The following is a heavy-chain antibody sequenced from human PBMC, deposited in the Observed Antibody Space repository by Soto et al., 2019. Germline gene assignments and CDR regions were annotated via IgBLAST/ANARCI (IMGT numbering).Heavy chain of an antibody. CDR2: ISYDGSNK. CDR3: AKDRGY. V-gene: IGHV3-30*18. Sequence: QVQLVESGGGVVQPGRSLRLSCAASGFTFSSYGMHWVRQAPGKGLEWVAVISYDGSNKYYADSVKGRFTISRDNFKNTLYLQMNSLRAEDTAVYYCAKDRGYWGQGTLVTVSS. CDR1: GFTFSSYG. J-gene: IGHJ4*02.